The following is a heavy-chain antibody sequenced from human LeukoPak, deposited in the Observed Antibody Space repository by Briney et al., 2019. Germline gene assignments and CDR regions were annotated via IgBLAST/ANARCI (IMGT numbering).Heavy chain of an antibody. CDR3: AAVRDYYDSSGYSNLGFDY. Sequence: GPSVKVSCKASGFTFTSSAMQWVRQARGQRLEWIGWIVVGSGNTNYAQKFQERVTITRDMSTSTAYMELSSLRSEDTAVYYCAAVRDYYDSSGYSNLGFDYWGQGTLVTVSS. J-gene: IGHJ4*02. D-gene: IGHD3-22*01. V-gene: IGHV1-58*02. CDR2: IVVGSGNT. CDR1: GFTFTSSA.